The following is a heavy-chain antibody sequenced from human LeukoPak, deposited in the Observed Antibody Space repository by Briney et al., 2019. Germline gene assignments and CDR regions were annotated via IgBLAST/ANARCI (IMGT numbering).Heavy chain of an antibody. J-gene: IGHJ2*01. V-gene: IGHV5-10-1*01. CDR2: IDPSDSYT. D-gene: IGHD5-24*01. CDR1: GYSFTSYW. Sequence: GESLKISCKGSGYSFTSYWISWVRQMPGKGLEWMGRIDPSDSYTNYSPSFQGHVTISADKSISTAYLQWSSLKASDTAMYYCARVEMVTDWYFDHWGRGTLVTVSS. CDR3: ARVEMVTDWYFDH.